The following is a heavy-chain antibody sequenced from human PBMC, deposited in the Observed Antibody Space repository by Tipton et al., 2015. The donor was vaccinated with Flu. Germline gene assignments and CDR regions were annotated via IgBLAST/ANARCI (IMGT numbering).Heavy chain of an antibody. CDR3: ARDQGFGDGLTYDYYAMGV. J-gene: IGHJ6*02. CDR1: GGSISSGGAY. CDR2: IYYSGST. D-gene: IGHD3-10*01. V-gene: IGHV4-31*03. Sequence: TLSLTCTVSGGSISSGGAYWSWIRQHPGKGLEWIGCIYYSGSTYYNPSLESRVTISIDTSKNQFSLKLNSVTAADTAVYYCARDQGFGDGLTYDYYAMGVWGQGTTVTVS.